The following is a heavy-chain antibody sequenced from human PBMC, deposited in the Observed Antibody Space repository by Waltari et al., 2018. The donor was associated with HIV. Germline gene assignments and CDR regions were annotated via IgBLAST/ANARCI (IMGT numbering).Heavy chain of an antibody. J-gene: IGHJ6*02. Sequence: EEQLVDSGGGLFHPGGSMKLSCAASGFSFGDYAMNWVRQAPGKGLEWIAYISSTSFNIKYADSVRGRFTISRDNTQNSLSLQMNNLIDEDTAKYFCARDTLNFFFGLDVWGHGTTVALSS. V-gene: IGHV3-48*02. CDR2: ISSTSFNI. CDR1: GFSFGDYA. CDR3: ARDTLNFFFGLDV.